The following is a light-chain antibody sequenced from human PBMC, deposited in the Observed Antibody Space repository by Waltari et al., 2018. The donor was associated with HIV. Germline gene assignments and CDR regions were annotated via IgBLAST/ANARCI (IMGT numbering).Light chain of an antibody. CDR3: QQYYSTPYT. V-gene: IGKV4-1*01. CDR2: WAS. J-gene: IGKJ2*01. Sequence: DIVMTQSPDSLAVSLGEGATINCKSSQSVFDSSNNKNSLAWYQQKPGQPPTLLISWASTRHSGVPDRFSGSGSGTDFTLTISSLQAEDVAVYFCQQYYSTPYTFGQGTKLGIK. CDR1: QSVFDSSNNKNS.